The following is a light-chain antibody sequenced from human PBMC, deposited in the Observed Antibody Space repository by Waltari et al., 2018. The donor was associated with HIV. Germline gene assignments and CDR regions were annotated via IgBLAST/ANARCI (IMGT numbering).Light chain of an antibody. CDR3: QQRSIWPPLT. CDR1: QSVRRD. V-gene: IGKV3-11*01. J-gene: IGKJ4*01. CDR2: EAS. Sequence: EIGWTQYPATRSLAPGERATVTCRASQSVRRDLAWYQHKPGQAPRLLIYEASNRATGIPARFSGSGSGTDFTLTISSLEPEDFAVYYCQQRSIWPPLTFGGGTKVEIK.